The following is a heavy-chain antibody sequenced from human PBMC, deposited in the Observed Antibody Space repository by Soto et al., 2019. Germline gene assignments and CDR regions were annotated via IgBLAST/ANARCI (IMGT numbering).Heavy chain of an antibody. J-gene: IGHJ3*02. Sequence: QLQLQESGSGLVKPSQTLSLTCAVSGGSISRGGYSWNWIRQPPGKGLEWIGYIYQSGTTSYAPSLKNRVTISVDRSKNQFSLKLSSVPAADTAVYYCARDDLYVYFFDIWGQGTMVTVSS. V-gene: IGHV4-30-2*01. D-gene: IGHD2-8*01. CDR3: ARDDLYVYFFDI. CDR2: IYQSGTT. CDR1: GGSISRGGYS.